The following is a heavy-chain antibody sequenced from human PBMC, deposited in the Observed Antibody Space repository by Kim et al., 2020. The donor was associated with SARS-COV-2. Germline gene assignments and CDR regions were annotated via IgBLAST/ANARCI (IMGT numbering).Heavy chain of an antibody. D-gene: IGHD3-22*01. V-gene: IGHV4-34*01. CDR3: ARGDDYYDSSGYRTTFQH. Sequence: SETLSLTCAVYGGSFSGYYWSWIRQPPGKGLEWIGEINHSGSTNYNPSLKSRVTISVDTSKNQFSLKLSSVTAADTPVYYCARGDDYYDSSGYRTTFQHWGQGTLVTVSS. CDR2: INHSGST. CDR1: GGSFSGYY. J-gene: IGHJ1*01.